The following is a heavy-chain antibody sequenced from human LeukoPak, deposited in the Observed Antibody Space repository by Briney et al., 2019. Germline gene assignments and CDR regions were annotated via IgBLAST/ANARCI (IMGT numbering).Heavy chain of an antibody. Sequence: TGGSLRPSCAASGFTFSNYYMHWVRRAPGKGLVWISRINTDGRSTDYADSVKGRFTISRDNAKNTLYLQMNSLRAEDTAVYYCTRDAGTAGAERLDYWGQGTLVTVSS. J-gene: IGHJ4*02. D-gene: IGHD2-21*02. V-gene: IGHV3-74*01. CDR1: GFTFSNYY. CDR2: INTDGRST. CDR3: TRDAGTAGAERLDY.